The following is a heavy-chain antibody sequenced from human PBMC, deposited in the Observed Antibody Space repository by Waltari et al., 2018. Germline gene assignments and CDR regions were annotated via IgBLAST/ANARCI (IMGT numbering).Heavy chain of an antibody. V-gene: IGHV3-23*01. D-gene: IGHD1-26*01. CDR1: GFTFSSYG. Sequence: PGRSLRLSCAASGFTFSSYGMHWVRQAPGKGLEWVSAISGSGGSTYYADSVKGRFTISRDNSKNTLYLQMNSLRAEDTAVYYCAKGLGSVGATGAFDIWGQGTMVIVSS. CDR2: ISGSGGST. J-gene: IGHJ3*02. CDR3: AKGLGSVGATGAFDI.